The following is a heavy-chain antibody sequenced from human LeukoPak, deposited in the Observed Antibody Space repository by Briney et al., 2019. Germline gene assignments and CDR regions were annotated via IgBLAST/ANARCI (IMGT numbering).Heavy chain of an antibody. CDR3: SRQTGPAAGTFDY. Sequence: SETLSLTXGVYGGSFSGYYWSWIRQPPGKGLEWIGSIYYSGSTYYNPSLKSRVTISVDTSKNQFSLKLSSVTAADTAVYYCSRQTGPAAGTFDYWGQGTLVTVSS. CDR1: GGSFSGYY. J-gene: IGHJ4*02. V-gene: IGHV4-34*01. D-gene: IGHD6-13*01. CDR2: IYYSGST.